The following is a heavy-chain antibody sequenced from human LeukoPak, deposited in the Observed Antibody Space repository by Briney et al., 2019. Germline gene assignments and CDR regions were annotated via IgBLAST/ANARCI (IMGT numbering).Heavy chain of an antibody. Sequence: SETLSLTCTVSGGSISSTSYYWGWIRQPPGKGLEWIGSIYYGRRGSTYYNPSLKSRLTISVDTSKNQFSLKLNSVTAADTAVYYRARDWDYYDSIGSYWGQGTLVTVSS. CDR3: ARDWDYYDSIGSY. CDR1: GGSISSTSYY. D-gene: IGHD3-22*01. V-gene: IGHV4-39*07. J-gene: IGHJ4*02. CDR2: IYYGRRGST.